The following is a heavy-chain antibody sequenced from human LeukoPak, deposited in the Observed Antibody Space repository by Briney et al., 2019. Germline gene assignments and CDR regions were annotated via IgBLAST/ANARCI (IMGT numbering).Heavy chain of an antibody. Sequence: GGSLRLSCAASGFTFSSYWMSWVRQAPGKGLEWVANIKQDGSEKYYVDSVKGRFTISRDNAKNSLYLQMNSLRAEDTAVYYCARDPRYSSGWYHDYWGQGTLVIVSS. CDR1: GFTFSSYW. D-gene: IGHD6-19*01. V-gene: IGHV3-7*01. CDR2: IKQDGSEK. CDR3: ARDPRYSSGWYHDY. J-gene: IGHJ4*02.